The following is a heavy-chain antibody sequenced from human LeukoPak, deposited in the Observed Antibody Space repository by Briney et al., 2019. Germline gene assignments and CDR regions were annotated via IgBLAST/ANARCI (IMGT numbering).Heavy chain of an antibody. D-gene: IGHD1-1*01. V-gene: IGHV4-31*03. Sequence: SQTLSLTCTVSGGSISSGGYCWSWLRQHPGKGLEWIGYIYYSGSTYYNPSLKSRITISVDTYKNQFSLKLSSVTAADTAVYYCARDLDDGFFDYWGQGTLVTVSS. CDR2: IYYSGST. CDR1: GGSISSGGYC. CDR3: ARDLDDGFFDY. J-gene: IGHJ4*02.